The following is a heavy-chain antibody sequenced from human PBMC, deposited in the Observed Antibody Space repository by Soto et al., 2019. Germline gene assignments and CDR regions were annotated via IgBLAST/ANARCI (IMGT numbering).Heavy chain of an antibody. CDR3: AKDYYDSSGYPPENWFHP. CDR2: ISYDGSNK. CDR1: GFTFSSYG. Sequence: QVQLVESGGGVVQPGRSLRLSCAASGFTFSSYGMHWVRQAPGKGLEWVAVISYDGSNKYYADSVKGRFTISRDNSKNTLYLQMNSLRAEDTAVYYCAKDYYDSSGYPPENWFHPWGQGTLVTVSS. J-gene: IGHJ5*02. V-gene: IGHV3-30*18. D-gene: IGHD3-22*01.